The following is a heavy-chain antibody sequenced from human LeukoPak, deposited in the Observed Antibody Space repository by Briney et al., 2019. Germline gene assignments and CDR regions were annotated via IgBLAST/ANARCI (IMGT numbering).Heavy chain of an antibody. CDR2: IHYSGNT. J-gene: IGHJ6*02. D-gene: IGHD4-11*01. Sequence: SETLSLTCIVSGGSISSSLYYWGWVRQPPEKGLERIGSIHYSGNTYYNPSLKSRVTISADTSKNQFSLKLSSVTAAETAVYYCARSGVTTPYYYGMDVWGQGTTVTVSS. CDR1: GGSISSSLYY. CDR3: ARSGVTTPYYYGMDV. V-gene: IGHV4-39*01.